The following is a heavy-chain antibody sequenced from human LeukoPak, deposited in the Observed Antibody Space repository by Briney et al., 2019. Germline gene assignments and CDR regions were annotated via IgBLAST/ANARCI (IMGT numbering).Heavy chain of an antibody. V-gene: IGHV3-48*04. J-gene: IGHJ3*01. CDR2: ISGSSTNT. CDR1: GFTFSSYA. Sequence: QPGGSLRLSCLASGFTFSSYAMNWIRQAPGKGLEWVSYISGSSTNTNYADSVKGRFTISRDNAKNALYLQMNSLRAEDTAVYYCTRGTAPIVWGQGTMVTVPS. CDR3: TRGTAPIV.